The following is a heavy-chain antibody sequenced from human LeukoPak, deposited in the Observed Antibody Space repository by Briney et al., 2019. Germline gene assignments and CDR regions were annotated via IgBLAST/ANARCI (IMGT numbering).Heavy chain of an antibody. D-gene: IGHD3-16*01. CDR1: GFTFSSYS. J-gene: IGHJ6*02. CDR2: IISISSYI. Sequence: GGSLRLSCAASGFTFSSYSMNWVRQAPGKGLEWVSSIISISSYIYSADSVKGRFTISRDNAKKSLYLQMNSLRAEETAVYYSAPSLGGSYGMDVWGQGTTVTVSS. CDR3: APSLGGSYGMDV. V-gene: IGHV3-21*01.